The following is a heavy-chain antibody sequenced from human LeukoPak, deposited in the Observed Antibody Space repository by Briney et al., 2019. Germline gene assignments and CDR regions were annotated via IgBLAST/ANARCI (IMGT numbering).Heavy chain of an antibody. CDR3: ARDGMVRGVHKYFQH. J-gene: IGHJ1*01. D-gene: IGHD3-10*01. CDR2: ISSSSSYI. Sequence: GGSLRLSCAASGFTFSSYSMNWVRQAPGKGLEWVSSISSSSSYIYYADSVKGRFTISRDNAKNSLYLQMNSLRAEDTAVYYCARDGMVRGVHKYFQHWGQGTLVTASS. CDR1: GFTFSSYS. V-gene: IGHV3-21*01.